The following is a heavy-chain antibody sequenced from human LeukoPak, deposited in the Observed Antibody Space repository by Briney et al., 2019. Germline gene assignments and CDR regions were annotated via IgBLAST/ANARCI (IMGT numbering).Heavy chain of an antibody. CDR1: GFTVSSNY. CDR2: IYSGGST. CDR3: AKGTTTVTSLGYFDY. J-gene: IGHJ4*02. Sequence: GGSLRLSCAASGFTVSSNYMSWVRQAPGKGLEWVSVIYSGGSTYYADSVKGRFTISRDNSKNTLYLQMNSLRAEDTAVYYCAKGTTTVTSLGYFDYWGQGTLVTVSS. V-gene: IGHV3-53*01. D-gene: IGHD4-17*01.